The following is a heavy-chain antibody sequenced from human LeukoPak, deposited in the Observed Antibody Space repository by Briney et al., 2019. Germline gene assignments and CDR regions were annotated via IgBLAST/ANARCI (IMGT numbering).Heavy chain of an antibody. CDR2: IYYNGDT. CDR3: ARKVGSGWHFDY. V-gene: IGHV4-59*01. Sequence: PSETLSLTCTVSGGSMRSFYWSWIRQPPGKGLECIGYIYYNGDTNYNPSLKSRVTMSADTSGNQFSLKLNSVTAADTAVYYCARKVGSGWHFDYWGRGTLLTVSS. CDR1: GGSMRSFY. D-gene: IGHD6-19*01. J-gene: IGHJ4*02.